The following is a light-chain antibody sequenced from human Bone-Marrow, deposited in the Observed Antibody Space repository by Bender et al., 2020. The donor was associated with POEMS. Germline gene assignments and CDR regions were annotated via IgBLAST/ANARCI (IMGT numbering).Light chain of an antibody. J-gene: IGLJ2*01. Sequence: QSALTQPASVSGSPGQSITISCTGTSSDFGSYSLVSWYQHHPNKAPKLLIFEVNRRPSGVPDRFSGSKSGNTASLTVSGLQAEDEADYYCSSYAGSNTLIFGGGTKVTVL. CDR2: EVN. CDR1: SSDFGSYSL. V-gene: IGLV2-23*02. CDR3: SSYAGSNTLI.